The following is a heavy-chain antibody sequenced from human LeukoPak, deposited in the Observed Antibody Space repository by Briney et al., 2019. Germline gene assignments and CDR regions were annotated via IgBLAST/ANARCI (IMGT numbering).Heavy chain of an antibody. Sequence: GGSLRLSCAASGFTFSSYSMNWVGQAPGKGLEWVSSISSSSYILYADSVKGRFTISRGNAKNSLFLQINSLRAEDTAVYYCARQGPYGDYSHWGQGTMVTVSS. D-gene: IGHD4-17*01. CDR1: GFTFSSYS. J-gene: IGHJ4*02. CDR2: ISSSSYI. V-gene: IGHV3-21*01. CDR3: ARQGPYGDYSH.